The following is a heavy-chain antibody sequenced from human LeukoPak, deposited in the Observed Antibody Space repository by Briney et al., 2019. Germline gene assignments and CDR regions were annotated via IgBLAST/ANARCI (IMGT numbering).Heavy chain of an antibody. CDR3: ARDDFWSGYYAPYYYYGMDV. Sequence: TSETLSLTCTVSGGSLSSYYWSWIRQPPGKGLEWIGYIYYSGSTNYNPSLKSRVTISVDTSKNQFSLKLSSVTAADTAVYYCARDDFWSGYYAPYYYYGMDVWGQGTTVTVSS. CDR1: GGSLSSYY. D-gene: IGHD3-3*01. CDR2: IYYSGST. J-gene: IGHJ6*02. V-gene: IGHV4-59*12.